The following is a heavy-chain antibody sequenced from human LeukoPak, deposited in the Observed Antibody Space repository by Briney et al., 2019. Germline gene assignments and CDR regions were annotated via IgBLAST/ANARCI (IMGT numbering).Heavy chain of an antibody. CDR2: IYYSGST. V-gene: IGHV4-59*08. J-gene: IGHJ6*02. Sequence: SETLSLTCTVSGGSISSYYWSWIRQPPGKGLEWIGYIYYSGSTNYNPSLKSRVTISVDTSKNQFSLKLSSVTAADTAVYYCARWGLLPDYYCGMDVWGQGTTVTVSS. CDR1: GGSISSYY. CDR3: ARWGLLPDYYCGMDV. D-gene: IGHD2-15*01.